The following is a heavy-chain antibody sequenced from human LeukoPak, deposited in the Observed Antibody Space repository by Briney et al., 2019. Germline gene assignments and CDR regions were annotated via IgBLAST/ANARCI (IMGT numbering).Heavy chain of an antibody. CDR3: ANPTPLNKYYYDSSGTF. Sequence: GGSLRLSCTASGFAFSSYAMSWVRQAPGVGLEWVSAIDGGGGRTWHADSVRGRFTISRDNSKNTLYLQMNSLRAEDTAVYHCANPTPLNKYYYDSSGTFWGQGTLVTVSS. V-gene: IGHV3-23*01. J-gene: IGHJ4*02. CDR1: GFAFSSYA. CDR2: IDGGGGRT. D-gene: IGHD3-22*01.